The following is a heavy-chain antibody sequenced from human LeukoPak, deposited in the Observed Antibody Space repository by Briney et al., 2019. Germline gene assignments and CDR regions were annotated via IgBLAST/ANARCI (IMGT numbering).Heavy chain of an antibody. J-gene: IGHJ4*02. CDR3: ARGGGSPDY. CDR2: IKQDGSDK. Sequence: GGPLRLSCAASGFTFSSYSLNWVRQAPGKGLEWVANIKQDGSDKYYVDSVKGRFTISRDDAKNSLYLQMNSLRADDTALYYCARGGGSPDYWGQGTLVTVSS. V-gene: IGHV3-7*01. D-gene: IGHD1-26*01. CDR1: GFTFSSYS.